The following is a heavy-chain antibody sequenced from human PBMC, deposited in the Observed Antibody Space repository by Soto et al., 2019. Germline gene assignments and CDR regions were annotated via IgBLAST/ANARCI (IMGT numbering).Heavy chain of an antibody. CDR3: ARDGGEVIPAAIGGGYGMDV. Sequence: GGSLRLSCAASGFIFSDYYMSWIRQAPGKGLEWISYISGSNIYTNYADSVKGRFTISRDNANNSLYLQMDSLGVEDTAVYYCARDGGEVIPAAIGGGYGMDVWGQGTTVTVSS. CDR2: ISGSNIYT. CDR1: GFIFSDYY. V-gene: IGHV3-11*06. D-gene: IGHD2-2*01. J-gene: IGHJ6*02.